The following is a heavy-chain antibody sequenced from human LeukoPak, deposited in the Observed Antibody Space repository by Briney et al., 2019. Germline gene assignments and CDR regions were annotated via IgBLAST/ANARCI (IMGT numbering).Heavy chain of an antibody. J-gene: IGHJ6*02. CDR1: GFTVSSNY. V-gene: IGHV3-66*01. CDR2: IHTGGST. Sequence: PGGSLRLSCAASGFTVSSNYMSWVRQAPGKGLEWVSVIHTGGSTYYADSVKGRFTISRDNSKNTLYLQINSLRAEDTAVYYCARDRHYYGMDVWGQGTTVTVSS. CDR3: ARDRHYYGMDV.